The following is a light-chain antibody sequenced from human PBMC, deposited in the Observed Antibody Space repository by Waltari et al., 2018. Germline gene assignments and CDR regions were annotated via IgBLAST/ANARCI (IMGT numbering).Light chain of an antibody. Sequence: QSALTQPASVSGSPGQSSTISCTGTSRDARGYNYVSWYQQHPGKAPKLMIYDVSNRPSGVSNRFSGSKSGNTASLTISGLQAEDEADYYCSSYTSSSTRVFGGGTKLTVL. V-gene: IGLV2-14*03. CDR2: DVS. J-gene: IGLJ2*01. CDR1: SRDARGYNY. CDR3: SSYTSSSTRV.